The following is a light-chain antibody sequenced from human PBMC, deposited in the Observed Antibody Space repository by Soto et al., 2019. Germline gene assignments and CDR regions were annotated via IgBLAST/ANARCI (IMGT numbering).Light chain of an antibody. Sequence: QSVLTQPASVSGSPGQSISISCTGASSDVGGYEYVSWYQQHAGKAPKLIIYDVSSRPSGVSNRFSGSKSGNTASLTISGLQAEDEADYYCISYTSINLYVLGTGTKVTVL. CDR3: ISYTSINLYV. V-gene: IGLV2-14*01. J-gene: IGLJ1*01. CDR2: DVS. CDR1: SSDVGGYEY.